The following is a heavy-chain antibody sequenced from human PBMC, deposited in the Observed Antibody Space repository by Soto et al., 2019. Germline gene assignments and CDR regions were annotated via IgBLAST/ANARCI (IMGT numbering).Heavy chain of an antibody. CDR2: IYSGGST. CDR3: ERVPAANYYGMDV. Sequence: AXGSLRLSFAASGFTVSSNYMSGVRQAPGKGLEWVSVIYSGGSTYYADSVKGRFTISRDNSKNTLYLQMNSLRAEDTAVYYCERVPAANYYGMDVWGQGTTVTVSS. J-gene: IGHJ6*02. V-gene: IGHV3-53*01. CDR1: GFTVSSNY. D-gene: IGHD2-2*01.